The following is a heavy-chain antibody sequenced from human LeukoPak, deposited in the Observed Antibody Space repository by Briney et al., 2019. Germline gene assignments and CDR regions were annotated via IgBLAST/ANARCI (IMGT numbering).Heavy chain of an antibody. CDR1: GYTFTSYG. J-gene: IGHJ5*02. D-gene: IGHD3-22*01. V-gene: IGHV1-18*01. CDR2: ISAYNGNT. CDR3: ARVVGYYDSSGYYSSTGRFEP. Sequence: ASVKVSCKASGYTFTSYGISWVRQAPGQGLEWMGWISAYNGNTNYAQKLQGRVTMTTDTSTSTAYMELRSLRSDDTAVYYCARVVGYYDSSGYYSSTGRFEPWGQGNLVTVSS.